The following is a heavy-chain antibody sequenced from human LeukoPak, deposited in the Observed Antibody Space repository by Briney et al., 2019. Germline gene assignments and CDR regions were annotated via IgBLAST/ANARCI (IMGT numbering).Heavy chain of an antibody. CDR2: VSSSGGNT. D-gene: IGHD3/OR15-3a*01. V-gene: IGHV3-23*01. Sequence: GGSLRLFCAASGFTFSSYAMSWVRQAPGKGLEWVSVVSSSGGNTYNADSVKGRFTISRDNSKNTLYLQMNSLRAEDTAVYYCAKEDWLGFDYWGQGTLVTVSS. CDR3: AKEDWLGFDY. CDR1: GFTFSSYA. J-gene: IGHJ4*02.